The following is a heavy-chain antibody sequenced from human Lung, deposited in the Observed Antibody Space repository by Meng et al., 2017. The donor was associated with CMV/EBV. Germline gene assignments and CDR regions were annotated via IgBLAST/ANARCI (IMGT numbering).Heavy chain of an antibody. CDR1: GYTFTSYD. J-gene: IGHJ5*02. Sequence: ASVXVSXKASGYTFTSYDINWVRQATGQGLEWMGWMNPNSGNTAYAPKFLGRLTMTRNTSINTAYMDLSSLRSEDTAIYYCTRGRGSTHKGNWFDPWGQG. V-gene: IGHV1-8*01. CDR2: MNPNSGNT. D-gene: IGHD3-10*01. CDR3: TRGRGSTHKGNWFDP.